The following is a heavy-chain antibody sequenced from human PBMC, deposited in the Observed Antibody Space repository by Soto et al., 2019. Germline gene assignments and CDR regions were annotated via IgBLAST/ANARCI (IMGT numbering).Heavy chain of an antibody. D-gene: IGHD6-19*01. V-gene: IGHV1-69*13. CDR3: ARVSVPYLPYSSGWYYFDY. J-gene: IGHJ4*02. CDR2: IIPIFGTA. CDR1: GGTFSSYA. Sequence: GASVKVSCKASGGTFSSYAISWVRQAPGQGLEWMGGIIPIFGTANYAQKFQGRVTITADESTSTAYMELSSLRSEDTAVYYCARVSVPYLPYSSGWYYFDYWGLGTLVTVSS.